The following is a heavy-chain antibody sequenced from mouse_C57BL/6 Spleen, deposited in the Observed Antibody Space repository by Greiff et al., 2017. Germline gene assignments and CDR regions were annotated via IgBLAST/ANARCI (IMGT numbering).Heavy chain of an antibody. D-gene: IGHD1-1*01. CDR2: INPSTGGT. J-gene: IGHJ1*03. Sequence: EVQLQQSGPELVKPGASVKISCKASGYSFTGYYMNWVKQSPEKSLEWIGEINPSTGGTTYNQKFKAKATLTVDKSSSTAYMQLKSLTSEDSAVYYCARVEFYYGSSYWYFDVWGTGTTVTVSS. V-gene: IGHV1-42*01. CDR3: ARVEFYYGSSYWYFDV. CDR1: GYSFTGYY.